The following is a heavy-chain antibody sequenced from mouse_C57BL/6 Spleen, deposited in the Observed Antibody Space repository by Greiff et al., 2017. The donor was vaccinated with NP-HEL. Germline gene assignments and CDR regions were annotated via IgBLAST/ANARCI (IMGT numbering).Heavy chain of an antibody. J-gene: IGHJ1*03. V-gene: IGHV1-64*01. D-gene: IGHD2-1*01. Sequence: VQLQQPGAELVKPGASVKLSCKASGYTFTSYWMHWVKQRPGQGLEWIGMIHPNSGSTNYNEKFKSKATLTVDKSSSTAYMQLSSLTSEDSAVYYCASGNYVDWYFDVWGTGTTVTVSS. CDR3: ASGNYVDWYFDV. CDR2: IHPNSGST. CDR1: GYTFTSYW.